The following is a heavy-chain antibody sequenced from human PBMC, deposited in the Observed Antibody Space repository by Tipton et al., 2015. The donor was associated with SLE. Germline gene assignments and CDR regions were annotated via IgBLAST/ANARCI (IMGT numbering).Heavy chain of an antibody. Sequence: TLSLTCTVSGGSISSGSYYWSWIRQPAGKGLEWIGYIYTSGSTNYNPSLKSRVTISVDTSKNQFSLKPSSVTAADTAVYYCARDYYGSGSYYDDAFDIWGQGTMVTVSS. CDR1: GGSISSGSYY. D-gene: IGHD3-10*01. CDR3: ARDYYGSGSYYDDAFDI. V-gene: IGHV4-61*09. CDR2: IYTSGST. J-gene: IGHJ3*02.